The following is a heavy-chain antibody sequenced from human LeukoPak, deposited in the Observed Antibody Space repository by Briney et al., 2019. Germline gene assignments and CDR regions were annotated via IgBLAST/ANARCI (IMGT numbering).Heavy chain of an antibody. CDR2: IWYDGSNK. Sequence: GGSLRLSCAAFGFTFSSYGMHWVRQAPGKGLEWVAVIWYDGSNKYYADSVKGRFTISRDNSKNTLYLQMNSLRAEDTAVYYCAREGTAMDMPDYWGQGTLVTVSS. CDR1: GFTFSSYG. D-gene: IGHD5-18*01. V-gene: IGHV3-33*01. J-gene: IGHJ4*02. CDR3: AREGTAMDMPDY.